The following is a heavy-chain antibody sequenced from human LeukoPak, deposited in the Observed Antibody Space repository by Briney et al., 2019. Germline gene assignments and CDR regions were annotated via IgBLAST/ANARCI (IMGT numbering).Heavy chain of an antibody. CDR3: ACHGIAASTDYYFDY. D-gene: IGHD6-13*01. CDR2: IYSGGST. Sequence: GGSLRLSCAASGFTVSSNYMSWVRQAPGKGLEWVSVIYSGGSTYYADSVKGRFTISRRNSKNTLYLQMNSLRAEDTAVYYCACHGIAASTDYYFDYWGQGTLVTVSS. V-gene: IGHV3-53*04. CDR1: GFTVSSNY. J-gene: IGHJ4*02.